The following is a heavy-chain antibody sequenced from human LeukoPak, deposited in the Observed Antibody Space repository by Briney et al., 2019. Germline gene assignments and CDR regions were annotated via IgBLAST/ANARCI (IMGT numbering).Heavy chain of an antibody. CDR3: LRGHHSAMALPFWFDP. Sequence: GASVKVSCKASGYTFTSHDINWARQATGQGLEWMGWMNPNSGNTGYAQRFQGRVTMTRDTSISTAYMELNSLRSDDTAVYYCLRGHHSAMALPFWFDPWGQGTLVTVSS. CDR1: GYTFTSHD. J-gene: IGHJ5*02. V-gene: IGHV1-8*01. CDR2: MNPNSGNT. D-gene: IGHD5-18*01.